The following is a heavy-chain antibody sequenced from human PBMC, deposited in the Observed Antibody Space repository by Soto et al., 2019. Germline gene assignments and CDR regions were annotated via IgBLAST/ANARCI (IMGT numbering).Heavy chain of an antibody. D-gene: IGHD2-2*01. CDR2: MNPNSGNT. CDR3: ARGRSSMTQHRPSTSCYPWPTYY. J-gene: IGHJ6*01. CDR1: VYTIATTV. V-gene: IGHV1-8*01. Sequence: ASGKASCEACVYTIATTVLNWVRQAPGRGHEWVGWMNPNSGNTAYAQKFEGRVTMTRNTSTSTAYMELSRLNSDDTAAYYCARGRSSMTQHRPSTSCYPWPTYY.